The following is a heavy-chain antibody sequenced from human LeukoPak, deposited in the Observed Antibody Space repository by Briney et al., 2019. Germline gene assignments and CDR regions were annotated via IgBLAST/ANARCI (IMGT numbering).Heavy chain of an antibody. Sequence: GGSLRLSCAASGFTFSSYSMNWVRQAPGKGLEWVSSISSSSSYIYYADSVKGRFTISRDNAKNSLYLQMNSLRAEDTAAYYCARGSSGYYYVWAYWGQGTLVTVSS. J-gene: IGHJ4*02. V-gene: IGHV3-21*01. D-gene: IGHD3-22*01. CDR3: ARGSSGYYYVWAY. CDR2: ISSSSSYI. CDR1: GFTFSSYS.